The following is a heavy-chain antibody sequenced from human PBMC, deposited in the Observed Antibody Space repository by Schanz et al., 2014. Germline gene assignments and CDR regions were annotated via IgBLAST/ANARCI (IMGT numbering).Heavy chain of an antibody. V-gene: IGHV4-34*01. CDR3: ATGPYFDY. J-gene: IGHJ4*02. CDR2: IHPSGTT. CDR1: GGSFRSNY. D-gene: IGHD1-1*01. Sequence: QVPLQQWGAGLLKPSETLSLTCGVYGGSFRSNYWSWLRQPPGKGLEWIGEIHPSGTTNYSPSLESRVTISEDTSKKQFSLRLTSVSAADTAVYYCATGPYFDYWGQGTLVTVSS.